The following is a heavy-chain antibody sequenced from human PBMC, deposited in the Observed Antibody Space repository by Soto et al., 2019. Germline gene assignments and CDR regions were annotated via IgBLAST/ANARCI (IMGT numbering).Heavy chain of an antibody. V-gene: IGHV3-48*02. D-gene: IGHD3-3*01. CDR1: GFTFSRYS. CDR2: ISSSSSTI. J-gene: IGHJ6*02. CDR3: ARDSRISFFGVVIGKDYSGMDV. Sequence: PGGSLRLSCAASGFTFSRYSMNWVRQAPGKGLEWVSYISSSSSTIYYADSVKGRFTISRDNAKNSLYLQMNSLRDEDTAVYYCARDSRISFFGVVIGKDYSGMDVWGQGTTVSVS.